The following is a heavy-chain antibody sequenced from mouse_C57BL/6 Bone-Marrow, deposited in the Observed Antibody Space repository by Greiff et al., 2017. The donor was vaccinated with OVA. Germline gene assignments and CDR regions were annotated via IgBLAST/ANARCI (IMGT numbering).Heavy chain of an antibody. CDR1: GFTFSNYW. CDR2: IRLKSDNYAT. V-gene: IGHV6-3*01. D-gene: IGHD1-1*01. CDR3: TKFFRYGSSYLHWYFDV. J-gene: IGHJ1*03. Sequence: DVKLVESGGGLVQPGGSMKLSCVASGFTFSNYWMNWVRQSPEKGLEWVAQIRLKSDNYATHYAESVKGRFTISRDDSKSSVYLQMNNLRAEDTGIYYCTKFFRYGSSYLHWYFDVWGTGTTVTVSS.